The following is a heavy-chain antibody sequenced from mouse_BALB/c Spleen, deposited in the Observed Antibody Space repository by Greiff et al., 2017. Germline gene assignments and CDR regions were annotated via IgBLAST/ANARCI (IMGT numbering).Heavy chain of an antibody. D-gene: IGHD2-2*01. Sequence: QVQLKESGAELAKPGASVKMSCKASGYTFTSYWMHWVKQRPGQGLEWIGYINPSTGYTEYNQKFKDKATLTADKSSSTAYMQLSSLTSEDSAVYYCARRDRLYYYAMDYWGQGTSVTVAS. J-gene: IGHJ4*01. CDR1: GYTFTSYW. CDR2: INPSTGYT. CDR3: ARRDRLYYYAMDY. V-gene: IGHV1-7*01.